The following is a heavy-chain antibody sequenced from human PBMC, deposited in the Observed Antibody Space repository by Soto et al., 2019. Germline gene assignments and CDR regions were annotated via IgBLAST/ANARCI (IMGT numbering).Heavy chain of an antibody. CDR2: INDRGSI. Sequence: QVQLQQWGAGPLRPLETLSLTCGVSGGSFSGYYWAWIRQSPGKGLEWIGAINDRGSINYNPSLKSRVSISVDTSKNHYSLNLRSVTAAATAVYYCARESHDILTGPPWVWYFDLWGRGTLVTVSS. CDR1: GGSFSGYY. D-gene: IGHD3-9*01. CDR3: ARESHDILTGPPWVWYFDL. J-gene: IGHJ2*01. V-gene: IGHV4-34*01.